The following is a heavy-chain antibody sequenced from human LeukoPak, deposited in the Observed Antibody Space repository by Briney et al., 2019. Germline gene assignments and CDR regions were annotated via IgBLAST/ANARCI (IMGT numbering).Heavy chain of an antibody. D-gene: IGHD3-3*01. CDR3: ASAYASYDFWSGYENFDF. Sequence: GGSLRLSCAASGIRFTTHWMNWVRQAQGKGLEWVASIRQDGGEKKYVDSVKGRFTISRDLAQNSLFLQMNSLRAEDTAVYYCASAYASYDFWSGYENFDFWGQGTLVTVSS. J-gene: IGHJ4*02. V-gene: IGHV3-7*01. CDR2: IRQDGGEK. CDR1: GIRFTTHW.